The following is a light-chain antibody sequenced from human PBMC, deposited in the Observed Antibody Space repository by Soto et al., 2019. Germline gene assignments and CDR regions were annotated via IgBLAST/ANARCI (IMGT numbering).Light chain of an antibody. J-gene: IGKJ1*01. CDR3: QQYNSYSWT. Sequence: IHVTLSPATLAASVGDRVAITCRASQSISSWLAWYQQKPGKAPKLLIYDASSLESGVPSRFSGSGSGTEFTLTISSLQPDDFATYYSQQYNSYSWTFGQGTKV. CDR2: DAS. CDR1: QSISSW. V-gene: IGKV1-5*01.